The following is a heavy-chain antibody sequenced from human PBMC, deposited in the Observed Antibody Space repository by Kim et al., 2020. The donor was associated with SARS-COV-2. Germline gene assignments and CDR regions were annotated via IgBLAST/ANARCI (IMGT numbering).Heavy chain of an antibody. D-gene: IGHD3-10*01. V-gene: IGHV1-69*13. CDR1: GGTFSSYA. CDR2: IIPIFGTA. Sequence: SVKVSCKASGGTFSSYAISWVRQAPGQGLEWMGGIIPIFGTANYAQKFQGRVTITADESTSTAYMELSSLRSEDTAVYYCARTVYGSGIWGDYYYYGMDVWGQGTTVTVSS. CDR3: ARTVYGSGIWGDYYYYGMDV. J-gene: IGHJ6*02.